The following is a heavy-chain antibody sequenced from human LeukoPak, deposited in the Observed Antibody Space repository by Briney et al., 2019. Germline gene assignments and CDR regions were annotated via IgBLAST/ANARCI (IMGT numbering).Heavy chain of an antibody. Sequence: GGSLRLSCVASGFTFSSHHMNWVRQTPGKGLESVATIKPDGSEKYYVDSVKGRFTISRDNAKSSLYLQMNSLRAEDTGVYFCARMSSYCDYWGQGTLVPVSS. CDR3: ARMSSYCDY. J-gene: IGHJ4*02. CDR1: GFTFSSHH. CDR2: IKPDGSEK. V-gene: IGHV3-7*01. D-gene: IGHD2-2*01.